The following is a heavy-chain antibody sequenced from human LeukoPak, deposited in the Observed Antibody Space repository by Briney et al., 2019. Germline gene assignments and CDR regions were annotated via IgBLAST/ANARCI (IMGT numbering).Heavy chain of an antibody. V-gene: IGHV3-23*01. CDR2: ISASGGST. CDR1: GFTFSDYT. J-gene: IGHJ4*02. D-gene: IGHD1-1*01. CDR3: AKGLERESRLEC. Sequence: GGSLKLSCAASGFTFSDYTMYWVRQGPGKGLEWVSGISASGGSTYYTDSLKGRLTISRDNSKNTLFLQMNSLRAEDTAIYYCAKGLERESRLECWGQGTLVTVSS.